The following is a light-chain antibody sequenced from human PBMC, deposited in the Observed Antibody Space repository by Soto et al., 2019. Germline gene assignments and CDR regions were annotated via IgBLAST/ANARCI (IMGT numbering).Light chain of an antibody. J-gene: IGLJ3*02. CDR1: SSNIGNNY. V-gene: IGLV1-47*02. Sequence: QSVLTQSPSASGTPGQRVTISCSGSSSNIGNNYVHWYQQFPGAAPKLVMFVNNLRPSGVPDRFSGSKSGTSASLAISGLRPEDEADFYCAVWDDSLNAWVFGGGTKLTVL. CDR3: AVWDDSLNAWV. CDR2: VNN.